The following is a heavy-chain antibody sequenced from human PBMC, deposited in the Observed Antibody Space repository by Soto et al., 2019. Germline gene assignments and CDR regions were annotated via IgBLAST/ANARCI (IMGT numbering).Heavy chain of an antibody. J-gene: IGHJ2*01. CDR3: AGDAYYLSL. CDR2: IKQDGSER. V-gene: IGHV3-7*03. Sequence: ESGGGLVQAGGSLRLSCAASGFTFSAYWMNWVRQAPGKGLEWVASIKQDGSERYYVDSLKGRFTISRDNAKNSLYLQMNSLRAEDTAVYYCAGDAYYLSLWGRGTLVSVSS. CDR1: GFTFSAYW. D-gene: IGHD3-10*01.